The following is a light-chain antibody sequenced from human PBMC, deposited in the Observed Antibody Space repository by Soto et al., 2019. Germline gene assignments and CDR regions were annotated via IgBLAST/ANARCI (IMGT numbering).Light chain of an antibody. Sequence: DIQMTQSPCTLSASVVDRVTITCQASQDISNYLNWYQQKPGKAPKLLIYAASSLQSGVPSRFSGSESGTEFTLTISSLQPDDFATYYCQQYSGDSRTFGQGTKVDIK. CDR1: QDISNY. CDR3: QQYSGDSRT. V-gene: IGKV1-5*01. CDR2: AAS. J-gene: IGKJ1*01.